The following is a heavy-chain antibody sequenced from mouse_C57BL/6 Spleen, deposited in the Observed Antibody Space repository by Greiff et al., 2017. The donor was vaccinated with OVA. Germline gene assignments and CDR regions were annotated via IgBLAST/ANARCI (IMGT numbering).Heavy chain of an antibody. CDR2: ISSGSSTI. V-gene: IGHV5-17*01. CDR3: AREGLRLFDY. Sequence: EVKLVESGGGLVKPGGSLKLSCAASGFTFSDYGMHWVRQAPEKGLEWVAYISSGSSTIDYADTVKGRFTISRDNAKNTLFLQMTSLRSEDTAMYYCAREGLRLFDYWGQGTTLTVSS. CDR1: GFTFSDYG. J-gene: IGHJ2*01. D-gene: IGHD2-4*01.